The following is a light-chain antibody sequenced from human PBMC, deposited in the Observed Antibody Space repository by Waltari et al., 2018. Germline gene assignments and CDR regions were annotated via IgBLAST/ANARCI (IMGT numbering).Light chain of an antibody. Sequence: QSVLTQPPSASGTPWQRVTISRSGSSSNIGRNTVNWYQQLPGTAPKLLVYGNDERPSGGPDGCWGSKCGTSASRAISGLQAEDEADYYCAAWDDSLNYVFGTGTKVTVL. V-gene: IGLV1-44*01. CDR3: AAWDDSLNYV. CDR2: GND. CDR1: SSNIGRNT. J-gene: IGLJ1*01.